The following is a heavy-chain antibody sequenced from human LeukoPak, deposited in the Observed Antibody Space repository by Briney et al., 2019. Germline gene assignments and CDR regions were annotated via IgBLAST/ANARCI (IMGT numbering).Heavy chain of an antibody. Sequence: GASVKVSCKASGGTFSSYAISWVRQAPGQGLEWVGRIIPIFGTANYAQKFQGRVTITTDDSTSTAYMELSSLRSEDTAVYDCASFYYYDSSGYEVLVDYWGQGTLVTVSS. CDR1: GGTFSSYA. CDR3: ASFYYYDSSGYEVLVDY. CDR2: IIPIFGTA. D-gene: IGHD3-22*01. J-gene: IGHJ4*02. V-gene: IGHV1-69*05.